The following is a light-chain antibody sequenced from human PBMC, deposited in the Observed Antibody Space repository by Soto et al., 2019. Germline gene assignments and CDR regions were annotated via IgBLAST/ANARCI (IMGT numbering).Light chain of an antibody. V-gene: IGKV3-15*01. CDR2: AAS. CDR1: QTLRNN. J-gene: IGKJ2*01. CDR3: HQYNNSPPDT. Sequence: EIVMTQSPATLSVSPGETATLSCRASQTLRNNLAWYQQKPGQAPRLLIYAASTRATGIPARFSGSGSGTEFTLTISSLQSEDFAVYFCHQYNNSPPDTFGRGTKLEIK.